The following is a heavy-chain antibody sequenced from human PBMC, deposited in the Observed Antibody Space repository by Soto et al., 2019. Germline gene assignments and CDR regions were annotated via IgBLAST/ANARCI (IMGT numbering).Heavy chain of an antibody. CDR3: VKEGYYYDSSGYYYGWFDP. CDR1: GLTVSSNY. Sequence: PGGSLRLSCAAPGLTVSSNYMSWVRQAPGKGLVWVLFIYSGETTYYADSVKGRFTISRDTSKNTLDLQMGSLRAEDTAVYYCVKEGYYYDSSGYYYGWFDPWGQGTLVTVSS. D-gene: IGHD3-22*01. J-gene: IGHJ5*02. V-gene: IGHV3-53*05. CDR2: IYSGETT.